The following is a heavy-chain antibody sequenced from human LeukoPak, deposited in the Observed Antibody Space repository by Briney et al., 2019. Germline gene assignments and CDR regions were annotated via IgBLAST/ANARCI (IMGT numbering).Heavy chain of an antibody. V-gene: IGHV4-4*02. CDR1: SGSISDGTW. Sequence: SGTLSLTCAVSSGSISDGTWWTWVRQPPGKGLEWIGQIDHCGGTDYNPSLKSRVTISLDKSKSQLSLNLRSVTAADTAIYYCAKHRGYAFDSWGQGTLVTVSS. CDR3: AKHRGYAFDS. J-gene: IGHJ4*02. CDR2: IDHCGGT. D-gene: IGHD5-12*01.